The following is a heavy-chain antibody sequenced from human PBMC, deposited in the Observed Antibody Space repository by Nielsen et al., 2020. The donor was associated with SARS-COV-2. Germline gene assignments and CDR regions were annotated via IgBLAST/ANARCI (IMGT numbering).Heavy chain of an antibody. Sequence: GGSLRLSCASSGFSFRTSWMNWFRQVPGKLLEWVANINPDGSMKRHVDSVMGRFTISRDNARDSLYLQMNNLRAEDTAIYYCLQGGASWGQGTLVTVSS. V-gene: IGHV3-7*05. CDR2: INPDGSMK. CDR3: LQGGAS. D-gene: IGHD1-1*01. CDR1: GFSFRTSW. J-gene: IGHJ5*02.